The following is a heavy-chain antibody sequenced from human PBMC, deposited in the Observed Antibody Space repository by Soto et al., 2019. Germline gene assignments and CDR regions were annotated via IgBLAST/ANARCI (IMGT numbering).Heavy chain of an antibody. CDR3: TPLLLDRVVTYDY. CDR1: SVSNAW. D-gene: IGHD2-21*02. J-gene: IGHJ4*02. V-gene: IGHV3-15*07. CDR2: IKSKTDGGTT. Sequence: SVSNAWMNWVRQAPGKGLEWVGRIKSKTDGGTTDYAAPVKGRFTISRDDSKNTLYLQMNSLKTEDTAVYYCTPLLLDRVVTYDYWGQGTLVTVSS.